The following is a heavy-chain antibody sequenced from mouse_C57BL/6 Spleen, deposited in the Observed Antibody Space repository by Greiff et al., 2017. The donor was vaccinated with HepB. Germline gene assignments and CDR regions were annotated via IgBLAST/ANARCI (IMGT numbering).Heavy chain of an antibody. Sequence: DVKLVESGGDLVKPGGSLKLSCAASGFTFSSYGMSWVRQTPDKRLEWVATISSGGSYTYYPDSVKGRFTISRDNAKNTLYLQMSSLKSEATAMYYCARQGTTVVARVYFDYWGQGTTLTVSS. V-gene: IGHV5-6*02. D-gene: IGHD1-1*01. J-gene: IGHJ2*01. CDR2: ISSGGSYT. CDR3: ARQGTTVVARVYFDY. CDR1: GFTFSSYG.